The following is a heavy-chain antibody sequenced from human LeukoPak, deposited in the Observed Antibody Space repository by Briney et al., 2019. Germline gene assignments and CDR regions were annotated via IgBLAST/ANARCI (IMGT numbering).Heavy chain of an antibody. CDR1: GGSITSSNYF. J-gene: IGHJ4*02. V-gene: IGHV4-39*07. CDR2: IYYSGST. D-gene: IGHD2-2*01. CDR3: ARDSCSSTSCRRKFDN. Sequence: SETLSLTCTASGGSITSSNYFWGWIRQSPGKGLEWIGSIYYSGSTCYNPSLKSRVTISVETSKIQFSLKLSSVTAADSAVYYCARDSCSSTSCRRKFDNWGQGTLVTVSS.